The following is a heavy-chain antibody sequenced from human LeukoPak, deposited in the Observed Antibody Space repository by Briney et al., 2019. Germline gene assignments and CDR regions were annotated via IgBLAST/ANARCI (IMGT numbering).Heavy chain of an antibody. J-gene: IGHJ4*02. V-gene: IGHV3-30*18. CDR3: AKDKIQLWDYFDY. CDR1: GFTFSSYG. Sequence: XGSLRLSCAASGFTFSSYGMHWVRQAPGKGLEWVAVISYDGSNKYYADSVKGRFTISRDNSKNTLYLQMNSLRAEDTAVYYCAKDKIQLWDYFDYWGQGTLVTVSS. D-gene: IGHD5-18*01. CDR2: ISYDGSNK.